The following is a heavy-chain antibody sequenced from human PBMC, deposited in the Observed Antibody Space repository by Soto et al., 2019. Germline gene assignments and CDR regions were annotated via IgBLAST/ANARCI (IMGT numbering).Heavy chain of an antibody. CDR2: VYMSGST. J-gene: IGHJ4*02. V-gene: IGHV4-4*07. CDR3: ARTVGAAYYFDH. Sequence: QVQLQESGPGLVKPSETLSLTCNVSGDSMTKYYWSWIRQPAGKGLEWIGRVYMSGSTNYNPSLKSRVTMSIDTSNNHFSLDLKSVTAADTAVYYCARTVGAAYYFDHWGQGALVTVSS. CDR1: GDSMTKYY. D-gene: IGHD1-26*01.